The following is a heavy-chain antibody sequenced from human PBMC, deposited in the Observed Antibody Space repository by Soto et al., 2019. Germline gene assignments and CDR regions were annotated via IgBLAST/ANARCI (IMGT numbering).Heavy chain of an antibody. CDR1: GGTFSSYA. CDR2: IIPIFGTA. V-gene: IGHV1-69*12. CDR3: ARAPRSRAVAGPPYYYGMDV. Sequence: QVQLVQSGAEVKKPGSSVKVSCKASGGTFSSYAISWVRQAPGQGLEWMGGIIPIFGTANYAQKFQGRVTITANESTSTAYMELSRRRSEDTAVYYCARAPRSRAVAGPPYYYGMDVWGQGTTVTVSS. D-gene: IGHD6-19*01. J-gene: IGHJ6*02.